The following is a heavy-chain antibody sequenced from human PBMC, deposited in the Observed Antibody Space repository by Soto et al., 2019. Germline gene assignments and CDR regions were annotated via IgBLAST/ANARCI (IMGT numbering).Heavy chain of an antibody. J-gene: IGHJ5*02. Sequence: QLQLQESGPGLVKPSETLSLTCTVSGGSISSRGYYWGWIRQPPGKGLEWIGTIYYSGSTYYNPSLKSRVTISVDTSKNQFSLKLSSVTAADTAVYYCATRNWFDPWGQGTVVTVSS. CDR2: IYYSGST. CDR3: ATRNWFDP. V-gene: IGHV4-39*01. CDR1: GGSISSRGYY.